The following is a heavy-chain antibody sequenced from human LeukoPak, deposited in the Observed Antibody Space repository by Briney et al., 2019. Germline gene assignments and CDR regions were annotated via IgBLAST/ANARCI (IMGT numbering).Heavy chain of an antibody. D-gene: IGHD5-12*01. CDR3: ARGPGYSGYDYLDY. CDR2: ISYDGSNK. CDR1: GFTFSSYA. J-gene: IGHJ4*02. Sequence: AGGSLRLSCAASGFTFSSYAMHWVRQAPGKGLEWVAVISYDGSNKYYADSVKGRFTISRDNSKNTLYLQMNSLRAEDTAVYYCARGPGYSGYDYLDYWGQGTLVTVSS. V-gene: IGHV3-30-3*01.